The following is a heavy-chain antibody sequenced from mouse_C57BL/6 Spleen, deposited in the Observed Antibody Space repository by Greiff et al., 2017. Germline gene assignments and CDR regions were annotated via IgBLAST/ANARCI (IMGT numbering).Heavy chain of an antibody. J-gene: IGHJ3*01. CDR3: ARGYYGSSPWFAY. CDR1: GYTFTTYP. CDR2: FHPYNDDT. V-gene: IGHV1-47*01. Sequence: VQLQESGAELVKPGASVKMSCKASGYTFTTYPIEWMKQNHGKSLEWIGNFHPYNDDTKYNEKFKGKATLTVEKSSSTVYMELSRLTSDDSAVYYCARGYYGSSPWFAYWGQGTLVTVSA. D-gene: IGHD1-1*01.